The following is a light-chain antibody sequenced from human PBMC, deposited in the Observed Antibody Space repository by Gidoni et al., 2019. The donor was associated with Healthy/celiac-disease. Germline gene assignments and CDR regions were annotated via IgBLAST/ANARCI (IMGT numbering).Light chain of an antibody. CDR1: QSISSW. CDR3: QQYNSYSLT. Sequence: DIQMTQSLSTLSASVGDRVTITCRASQSISSWLSWYQQKPGKAPKLLIYDASSLESGVPSRFSGSGSGTEFTLTISSLQPDDFATYYCQQYNSYSLTFGGGTKVEIK. J-gene: IGKJ4*01. V-gene: IGKV1-5*01. CDR2: DAS.